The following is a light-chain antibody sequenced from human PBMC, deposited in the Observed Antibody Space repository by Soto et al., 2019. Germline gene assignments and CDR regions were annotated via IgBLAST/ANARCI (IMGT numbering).Light chain of an antibody. CDR3: QHYGNALFT. J-gene: IGKJ3*01. V-gene: IGKV3-20*01. CDR1: QSFSSSY. CDR2: GAS. Sequence: EIVLTQSPGTLSLSPGERATLSCRASQSFSSSYLAWYQQKPGQAPRLLIYGASSRATGIPDRFSGSGSGTDFTLTISRLEPEDFAVYYCQHYGNALFTFGPGTKVDIK.